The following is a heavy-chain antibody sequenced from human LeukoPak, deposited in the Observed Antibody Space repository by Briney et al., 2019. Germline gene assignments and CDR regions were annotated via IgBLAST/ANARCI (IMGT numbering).Heavy chain of an antibody. CDR3: AKLRGYGYDNGMDV. CDR2: ISGGGGST. CDR1: GFTFSSYA. J-gene: IGHJ6*02. V-gene: IGHV3-23*01. D-gene: IGHD5-12*01. Sequence: GGSLRLSCAASGFTFSSYAMSWVRQAPGKGLEWVSAISGGGGSTYYADSVKGRFTISRDNSKNTLYLQMNSLRAEDTAVYYCAKLRGYGYDNGMDVWGQETTVTVSS.